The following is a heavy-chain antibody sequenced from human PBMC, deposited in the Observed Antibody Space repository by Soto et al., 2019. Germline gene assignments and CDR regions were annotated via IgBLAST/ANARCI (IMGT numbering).Heavy chain of an antibody. CDR3: ARDPEYGSGSLDV. CDR1: EYSFTSYG. D-gene: IGHD3-10*01. J-gene: IGHJ3*01. V-gene: IGHV1-3*01. CDR2: INVGNVKT. Sequence: QVQLVQSGAEVKKPGASVKVSCKASEYSFTSYGVHWVRQAPGQRLEWMGWINVGNVKTKYSEKFEGRVTIIRDTSASTVYMEMNSVRSEDTAIYYCARDPEYGSGSLDVWGQGTMVTVSS.